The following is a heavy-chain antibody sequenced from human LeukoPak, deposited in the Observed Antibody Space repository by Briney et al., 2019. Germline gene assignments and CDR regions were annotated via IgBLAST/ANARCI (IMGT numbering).Heavy chain of an antibody. CDR1: GGTFSSYA. J-gene: IGHJ6*03. V-gene: IGHV1-69*13. D-gene: IGHD2-2*01. CDR2: IIPIFGTA. CDR3: ARDLTMPGNYYMDV. Sequence: ASVKVSCKASGGTFSSYAISWVRQAPGQGLEWMGGIIPIFGTANYAQKFQGRVTITADESTSTAYMELSSLRSDDTAVYYCARDLTMPGNYYMDVWGKGTTVTVSS.